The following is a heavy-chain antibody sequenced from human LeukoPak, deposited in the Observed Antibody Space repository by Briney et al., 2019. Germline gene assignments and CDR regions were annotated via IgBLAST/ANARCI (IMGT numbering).Heavy chain of an antibody. V-gene: IGHV3-7*01. CDR3: AKTALRPDFGSSGWALYY. Sequence: TGGSLRLSCAASGFTFSSYWMSWVRQAPGKGLEWVANIKQDGSEKYYVDSVKGRFTISRDNAKNSLYLQMNSLRAEDTAVYYCAKTALRPDFGSSGWALYYWGQGTLVTVSS. CDR1: GFTFSSYW. D-gene: IGHD6-19*01. J-gene: IGHJ4*02. CDR2: IKQDGSEK.